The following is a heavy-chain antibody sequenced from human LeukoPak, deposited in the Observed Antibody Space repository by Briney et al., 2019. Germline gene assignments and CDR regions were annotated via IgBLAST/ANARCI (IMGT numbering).Heavy chain of an antibody. CDR1: GGSFSGYY. V-gene: IGHV4-31*11. CDR3: ARAIKSSSSWYGGYYFDY. J-gene: IGHJ4*02. Sequence: SETLSLTCAVYGGSFSGYYWSWIRQHPGKGLEWIGYIYYSGSTYYNPSLKSRVTISVDTSKNQFSLKLSSVTAADTAVYYCARAIKSSSSWYGGYYFDYWGQGTLVTVSS. CDR2: IYYSGST. D-gene: IGHD6-13*01.